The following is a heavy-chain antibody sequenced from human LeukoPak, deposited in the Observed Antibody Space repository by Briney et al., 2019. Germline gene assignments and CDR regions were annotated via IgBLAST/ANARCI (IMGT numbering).Heavy chain of an antibody. CDR3: ATEIPPYDSSGWRFDFDI. CDR2: FDPEDGET. CDR1: GYTLTELS. Sequence: ASMKVSCKVSGYTLTELSMHWVRQAPGKGLEWMGGFDPEDGETIYAQKFQGRVTMTEDTSTDTAYMELSSLRSEDTAVYYCATEIPPYDSSGWRFDFDIWGQGTMVTGSS. D-gene: IGHD3-22*01. V-gene: IGHV1-24*01. J-gene: IGHJ3*02.